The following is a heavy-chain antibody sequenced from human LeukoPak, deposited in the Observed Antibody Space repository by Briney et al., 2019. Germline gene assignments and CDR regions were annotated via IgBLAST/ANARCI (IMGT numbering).Heavy chain of an antibody. CDR3: VRDHSGWSLDP. V-gene: IGHV3-48*03. J-gene: IGHJ5*02. Sequence: GGSLRLSCAASGFTFSSYEMNWVRQAPGKGLEWVSYISDSGTTIYYADSVKGRFTISRDNAKNSLYLQMNSLRAEDTAVYYCVRDHSGWSLDPWGQGTLVTVSS. CDR1: GFTFSSYE. D-gene: IGHD6-19*01. CDR2: ISDSGTTI.